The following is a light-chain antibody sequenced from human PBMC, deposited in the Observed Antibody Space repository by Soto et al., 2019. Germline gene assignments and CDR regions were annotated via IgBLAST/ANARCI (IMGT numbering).Light chain of an antibody. Sequence: DIQMTQSPSTLSASVGDRVTITCRASQSLDSWLAWYQQKPGKAPKLLIYKASILESGVPSRFSGSGSGTEYTLTISSLQPDDFATYYCQQYNGYWTFGQGTKVEIK. CDR3: QQYNGYWT. V-gene: IGKV1-5*03. CDR1: QSLDSW. J-gene: IGKJ1*01. CDR2: KAS.